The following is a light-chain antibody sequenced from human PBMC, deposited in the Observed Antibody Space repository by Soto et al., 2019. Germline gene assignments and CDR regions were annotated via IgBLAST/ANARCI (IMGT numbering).Light chain of an antibody. Sequence: QSALTQPRSVSGSPGQSVTISCTGTSSDVGGYNYVSWYQQHPGKAPKFMIYDVTERPSGVPDRFSGSKSGNTASLTISGLQTEDEADYYCSSYAGSYSFVFGTGTKVTVL. CDR2: DVT. J-gene: IGLJ1*01. V-gene: IGLV2-11*01. CDR3: SSYAGSYSFV. CDR1: SSDVGGYNY.